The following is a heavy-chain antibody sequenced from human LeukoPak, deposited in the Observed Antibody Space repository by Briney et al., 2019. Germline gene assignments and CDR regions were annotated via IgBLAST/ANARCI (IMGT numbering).Heavy chain of an antibody. Sequence: SETLSLTCTVSGGSTSSDYWSWIRQPPGKGLEWIGSIYYSGSTYYNPSLKSRVTISVDTSKNQFSLKLSSVTAADTAVYYCARHMVAVAATGDFDYWGQGTLVTVSS. CDR1: GGSTSSDY. J-gene: IGHJ4*02. V-gene: IGHV4-39*01. CDR2: IYYSGST. CDR3: ARHMVAVAATGDFDY. D-gene: IGHD6-19*01.